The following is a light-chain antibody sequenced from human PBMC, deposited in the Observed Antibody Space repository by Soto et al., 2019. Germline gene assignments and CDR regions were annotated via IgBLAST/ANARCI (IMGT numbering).Light chain of an antibody. CDR2: AAS. V-gene: IGKV1-27*01. CDR3: QKCDSAPWT. J-gene: IGKJ1*01. Sequence: DIQMTQSPSSLSASVGNRVTIPCRASQDIGKYLAWYQQKPGEVPKLLIFAASTLQSGVPSRFSGGGSGTDFTLIISSLQPEDVATYYCQKCDSAPWTFGPGTKVDIK. CDR1: QDIGKY.